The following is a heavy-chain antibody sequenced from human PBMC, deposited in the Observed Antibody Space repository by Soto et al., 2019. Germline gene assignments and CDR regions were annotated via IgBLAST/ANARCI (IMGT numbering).Heavy chain of an antibody. V-gene: IGHV3-30-3*01. CDR1: GFTFSSYA. Sequence: QVQLVESGGGVVQPGRSLRLSCAASGFTFSSYAMHWVRQAPGKGLEWVAVISYDGSKKYYADSVKGRFTISRDNSKNTLYLQMNSLRAEDTAVYYCARGGQYYDILTGYYRSPFDYWGQGTLVTVSS. J-gene: IGHJ4*02. CDR2: ISYDGSKK. D-gene: IGHD3-9*01. CDR3: ARGGQYYDILTGYYRSPFDY.